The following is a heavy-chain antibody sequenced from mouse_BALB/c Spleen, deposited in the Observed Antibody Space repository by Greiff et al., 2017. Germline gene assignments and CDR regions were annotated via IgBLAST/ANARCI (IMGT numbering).Heavy chain of an antibody. V-gene: IGHV14-1*02. J-gene: IGHJ2*01. CDR2: IDPENGNT. CDR1: GFNIKDYY. Sequence: EVQLQQSGAELVRPGALVKLSCKASGFNIKDYYMHWVKQRPEQGLEWIGWIDPENGNTIYDPKFQGKASITADTSSNTAYLQLSSLTSEDTAVYYCASDYYGSKDYWGQGTTLTVSS. CDR3: ASDYYGSKDY. D-gene: IGHD1-1*01.